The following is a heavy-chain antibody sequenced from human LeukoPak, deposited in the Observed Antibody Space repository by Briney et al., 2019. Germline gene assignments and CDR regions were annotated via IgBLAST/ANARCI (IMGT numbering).Heavy chain of an antibody. CDR2: IYYRYKWYN. J-gene: IGHJ4*02. D-gene: IGHD7-27*01. V-gene: IGHV6-1*01. Sequence: SQTLSLTCAPSGDSLSSNSAVWNWVRQYPSRGLEWLGRIYYRYKWYNDYALSVKSRITINPDTSKNLFSLQLNPVTPEDTALYYCARGNWGFHYWGQGTLVTVS. CDR1: GDSLSSNSAV. CDR3: ARGNWGFHY.